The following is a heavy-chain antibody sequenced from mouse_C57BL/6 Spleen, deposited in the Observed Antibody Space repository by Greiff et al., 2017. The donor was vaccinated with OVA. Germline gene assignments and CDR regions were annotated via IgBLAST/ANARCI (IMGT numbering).Heavy chain of an antibody. Sequence: QVQLQQSGPELVKPGASVKISCKASGYAFSSSWMNWVKQRPGKGLEWIGRIYPGDGDTNYNGKFKGKATLTADKSSSTAYMQLSSLTSEDSAVYFCASCGTRDAMDYWGQGTSVTVSS. V-gene: IGHV1-82*01. CDR1: GYAFSSSW. CDR3: ASCGTRDAMDY. CDR2: IYPGDGDT. D-gene: IGHD1-1*01. J-gene: IGHJ4*01.